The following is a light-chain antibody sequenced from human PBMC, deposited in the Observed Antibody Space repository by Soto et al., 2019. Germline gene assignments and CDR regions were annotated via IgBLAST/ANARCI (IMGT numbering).Light chain of an antibody. CDR1: QGINTW. J-gene: IGKJ1*01. V-gene: IGKV1-12*01. Sequence: DIQMTQSPSSVSASVGDRVTITCRASQGINTWLAWYQQKPGKAPNLLIFAASSLQSWVPSRFSGSGSGTDFTLTISSLQPEDFATYYCQQADSFPWTFGQGTKVEIK. CDR2: AAS. CDR3: QQADSFPWT.